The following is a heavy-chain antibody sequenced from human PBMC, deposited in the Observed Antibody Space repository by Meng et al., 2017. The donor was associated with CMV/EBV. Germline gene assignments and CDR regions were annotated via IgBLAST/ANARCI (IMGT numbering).Heavy chain of an antibody. V-gene: IGHV3-49*04. CDR3: TRDLPSLRYCSGGSCYSYDY. CDR2: IRSKAYGGTT. J-gene: IGHJ4*02. D-gene: IGHD2-15*01. CDR1: GFTFGDYG. Sequence: GESLKISCTGSGFTFGDYGMSWVRQAPGRGLEWLGFIRSKAYGGTTEYAASVKGRFTISRDDSKSIAYLQMNSLKTEDTAVYYCTRDLPSLRYCSGGSCYSYDYWGQGTLVTVSS.